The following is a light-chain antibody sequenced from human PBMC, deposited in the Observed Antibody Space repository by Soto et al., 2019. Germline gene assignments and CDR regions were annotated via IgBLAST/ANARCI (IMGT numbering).Light chain of an antibody. CDR2: WAS. V-gene: IGKV4-1*01. CDR3: QQYYSTRT. CDR1: QSVLYSSNNKNY. Sequence: DIVMTQSPDSLAVSLGERATINCKSSQSVLYSSNNKNYLAWYQQKPGQPTKLLIYWASTRESGVPDRFSGSGSGTDFTLTISSLQAEDVAVYYCQQYYSTRTFRQGTKVEIK. J-gene: IGKJ1*01.